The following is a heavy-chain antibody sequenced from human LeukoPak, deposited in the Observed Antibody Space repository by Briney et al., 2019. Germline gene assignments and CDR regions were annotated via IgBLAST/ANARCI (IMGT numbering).Heavy chain of an antibody. CDR3: ATLKDDVTKFDY. V-gene: IGHV3-7*01. CDR1: GFSFSRYW. Sequence: PVGSLRLSCAGSGFSFSRYWMAWVRQAPGKGLEWVASINQDVSLVHYVDSVKGRFTISRDNAKSSLFLQMTSLRVEDTAVYYCATLKDDVTKFDYWGQGTLVSVSS. D-gene: IGHD2-8*01. J-gene: IGHJ4*02. CDR2: INQDVSLV.